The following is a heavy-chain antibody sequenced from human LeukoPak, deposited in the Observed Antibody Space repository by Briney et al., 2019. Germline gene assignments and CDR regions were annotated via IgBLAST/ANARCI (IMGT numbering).Heavy chain of an antibody. CDR3: ARRGYCSGISCSLDY. CDR1: GYTFTNHY. Sequence: ASVKVSCKTSGYTFTNHYIHWVRQAPGQGPEWMGIINPSGGSTSFGQKFQGRVTMTRDTSTSTVYMEVSSLRSDYTAVYYCARRGYCSGISCSLDYWGQGTLVTVSS. J-gene: IGHJ4*02. CDR2: INPSGGST. D-gene: IGHD2-2*01. V-gene: IGHV1-46*01.